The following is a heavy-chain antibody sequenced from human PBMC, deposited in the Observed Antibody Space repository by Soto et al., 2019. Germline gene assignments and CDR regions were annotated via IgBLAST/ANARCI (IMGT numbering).Heavy chain of an antibody. J-gene: IGHJ6*03. CDR1: GYTFTSYG. Sequence: ASVKVSCKASGYTFTSYGISWVRQAPGQGLEWMGWISAYNGNTNYAQKLQGRVTMTTDTSTSTAYMELRSLRSDDTAVYYCARAISLTTGDYYYYTVVWGKGSSVPGSS. CDR2: ISAYNGNT. D-gene: IGHD4-17*01. V-gene: IGHV1-18*01. CDR3: ARAISLTTGDYYYYTVV.